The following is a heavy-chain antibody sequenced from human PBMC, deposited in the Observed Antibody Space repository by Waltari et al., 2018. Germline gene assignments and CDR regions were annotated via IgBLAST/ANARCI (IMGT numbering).Heavy chain of an antibody. CDR2: IRYDGSNK. CDR1: AFTFSSYA. CDR3: AKDVVAAREGYYFDY. Sequence: QVQLVESGGGVVQPGGSLRLPCAASAFTFSSYAMHWVRQAPGKGLEWVAFIRYDGSNKYYADSVKGRFTISRDNSKNTLYLQMNSLRAEDTAVYYCAKDVVAAREGYYFDYWGQGTLVTVSS. J-gene: IGHJ4*02. V-gene: IGHV3-30*02. D-gene: IGHD6-13*01.